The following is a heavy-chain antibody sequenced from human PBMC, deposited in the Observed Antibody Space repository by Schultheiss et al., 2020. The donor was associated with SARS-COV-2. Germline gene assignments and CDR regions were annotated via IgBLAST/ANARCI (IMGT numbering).Heavy chain of an antibody. CDR3: TRMYSSGWYYWYFDL. V-gene: IGHV3-73*01. CDR1: GFTFSGSA. J-gene: IGHJ2*01. Sequence: GESLKISCAASGFTFSGSAMHWVRQASGKGLEWVGRIRSKANSYATAYAASVKGRFTISRDDSKNTAYLQMNSLKTEDTAVYYCTRMYSSGWYYWYFDLWGRGTLVTVSS. D-gene: IGHD6-19*01. CDR2: IRSKANSYAT.